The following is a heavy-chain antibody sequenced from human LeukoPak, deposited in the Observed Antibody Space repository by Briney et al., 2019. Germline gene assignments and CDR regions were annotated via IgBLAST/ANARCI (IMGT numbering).Heavy chain of an antibody. J-gene: IGHJ4*02. Sequence: GASVKVSCKASGYTFTNYYIHWVRQAPGQGLEWMGTINPSVGTTRSAKSRASLTRDTSTSTVYMALSTLRSEDTAVYYCARSVFPYYSGSGSPYNVDVRQNSYFDFWGQGTLVTVSS. CDR1: GYTFTNYY. CDR3: ARSVFPYYSGSGSPYNVDVRQNSYFDF. V-gene: IGHV1-46*01. D-gene: IGHD3-10*01. CDR2: INPSVGTT.